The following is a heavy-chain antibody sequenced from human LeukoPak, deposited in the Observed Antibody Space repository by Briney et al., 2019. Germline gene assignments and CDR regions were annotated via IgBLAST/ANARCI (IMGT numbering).Heavy chain of an antibody. CDR3: ARGRIAAAEARSNWFDP. CDR2: IKQDGSAR. CDR1: GFTFSSYW. Sequence: GGSLRLSCAASGFTFSSYWMNWVRQAPGKGLEWVANIKQDGSARYYVDSVKGRFTISRDNAMNLLYLQMNSLRAEDTAVYYCARGRIAAAEARSNWFDPWGQGTLVTVSS. V-gene: IGHV3-7*03. D-gene: IGHD6-13*01. J-gene: IGHJ5*02.